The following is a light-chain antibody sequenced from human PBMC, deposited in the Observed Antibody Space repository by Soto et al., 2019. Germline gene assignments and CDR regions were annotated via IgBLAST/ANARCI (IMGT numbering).Light chain of an antibody. V-gene: IGLV2-14*01. CDR3: SSYSTSSTPLV. Sequence: QSALTQPASVSGSPGQSITISCTGTSSDVGFYNYVSWYQQHPGKAPQLMIYEVSNRPSGVSNRFSGSKSGNTASLTISGLQAEDEADYYCSSYSTSSTPLVFGGGTKVTVL. J-gene: IGLJ3*02. CDR2: EVS. CDR1: SSDVGFYNY.